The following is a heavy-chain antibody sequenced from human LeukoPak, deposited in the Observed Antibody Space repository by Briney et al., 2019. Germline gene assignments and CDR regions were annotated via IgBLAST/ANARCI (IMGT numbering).Heavy chain of an antibody. CDR3: ARRDVVRGVIRRIGISFYGY. D-gene: IGHD3-10*01. CDR2: INHSGST. J-gene: IGHJ4*02. CDR1: GGSFSGYY. V-gene: IGHV4-34*01. Sequence: SETLSLTCAVYGGSFSGYYWSWIRQPPGKGLEWIGEINHSGSTNYNPSLKSRVTISVDTSKNQFSLKLSSVTAADTAVYYCARRDVVRGVIRRIGISFYGYWGQGTLVTVSS.